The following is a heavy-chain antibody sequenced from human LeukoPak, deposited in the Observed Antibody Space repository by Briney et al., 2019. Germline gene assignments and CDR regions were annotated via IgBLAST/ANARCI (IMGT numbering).Heavy chain of an antibody. J-gene: IGHJ4*02. CDR3: ARAQGRWLQLRFFDY. CDR2: INHSGST. Sequence: PSETLSLTCAVYGGSFSGYYWSWIRQPPGKGLEWIGEINHSGSTNYNPSLKSRVTISVDTSKNQFSLKLSSVTAADTAVYYCARAQGRWLQLRFFDYWGQGTLVTVSS. V-gene: IGHV4-34*01. CDR1: GGSFSGYY. D-gene: IGHD5-24*01.